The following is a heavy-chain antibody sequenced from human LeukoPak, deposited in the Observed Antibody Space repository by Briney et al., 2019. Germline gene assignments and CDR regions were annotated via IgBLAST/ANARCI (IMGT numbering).Heavy chain of an antibody. J-gene: IGHJ6*02. Sequence: SETLSLTCAVYGGSFSGYYWSWIRQPPGKGLEWIGEINHSGSTNYNPSLKSRVTISVDTSKIQFSLKLSSVTAADTAVYYCARGRLVLYYGMDVWGQGTTVTVSS. V-gene: IGHV4-34*01. CDR1: GGSFSGYY. CDR3: ARGRLVLYYGMDV. D-gene: IGHD2-15*01. CDR2: INHSGST.